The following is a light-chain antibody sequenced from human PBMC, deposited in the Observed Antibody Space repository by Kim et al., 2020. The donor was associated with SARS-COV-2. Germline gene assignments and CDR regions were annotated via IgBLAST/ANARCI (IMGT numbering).Light chain of an antibody. V-gene: IGKV1-5*03. CDR1: QGISSW. CDR3: QQYNSYSLWT. J-gene: IGKJ1*01. CDR2: KAS. Sequence: DIQMTQSPSTLSASVEDRVTITCRASQGISSWLAWYQQKPGKAPKLLIYKASSLESGVPSRFSGSGSGTEFTLTISSLQPDDFATYYCQQYNSYSLWTFGQGTTVDIK.